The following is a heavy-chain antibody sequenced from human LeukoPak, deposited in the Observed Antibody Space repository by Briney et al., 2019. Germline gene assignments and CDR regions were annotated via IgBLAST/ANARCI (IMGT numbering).Heavy chain of an antibody. CDR2: ISAYDGNT. Sequence: ASVKVSCKASGGTLSSYAISWVRQAPGQGLEWMGWISAYDGNTNYAEKFQDRVTMTADTSTSTAYMELRSLRSDDTAVYYCARDPSSYSSTWYLLGYWGQGSLVIVSS. CDR1: GGTLSSYA. V-gene: IGHV1-18*01. CDR3: ARDPSSYSSTWYLLGY. J-gene: IGHJ4*02. D-gene: IGHD6-13*01.